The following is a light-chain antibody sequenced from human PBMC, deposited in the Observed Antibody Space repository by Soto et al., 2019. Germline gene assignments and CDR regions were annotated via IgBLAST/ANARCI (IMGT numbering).Light chain of an antibody. CDR1: QSVSGN. J-gene: IGKJ4*01. V-gene: IGKV3-11*01. CDR3: QQRSNWPT. CDR2: AAS. Sequence: EIVMTQSPATLSVSPGERATLSCRASQSVSGNLAWYQQKPGQAPRILIYAASSRATGIPDRFSGSGSGTDFTLTISSLEPEDFAVYYCQQRSNWPTFGGGTKVDIK.